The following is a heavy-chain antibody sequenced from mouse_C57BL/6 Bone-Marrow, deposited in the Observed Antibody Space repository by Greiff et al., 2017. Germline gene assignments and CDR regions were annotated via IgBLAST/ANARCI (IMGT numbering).Heavy chain of an antibody. CDR3: ARGFIATVVATDWFAY. CDR1: GFTFTDYY. V-gene: IGHV1-36*01. J-gene: IGHJ3*01. CDR2: VYPYNGGT. D-gene: IGHD1-1*01. Sequence: VQLQQSGPVLVKPGPSVKISCKASGFTFTDYYMHWVKQSHGKSLEWIGLVYPYNGGTSYNQKFKGKATLTVDTSSSTAYMELNSLTSEDSAVYYCARGFIATVVATDWFAYWGQVTLVTVAA.